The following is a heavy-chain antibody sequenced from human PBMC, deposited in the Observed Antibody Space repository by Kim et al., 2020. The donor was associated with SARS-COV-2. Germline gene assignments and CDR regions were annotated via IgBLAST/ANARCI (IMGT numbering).Heavy chain of an antibody. J-gene: IGHJ4*02. D-gene: IGHD5-12*01. CDR3: ARADRDGYNGVLFDY. Sequence: SETLSLTCAVYGGSFSGYYWSWIRQPPGKGLEWIGEINHSGSTNYNPSLKSRVTISVDTSKNQFSLKLSSVTAADTAVYYCARADRDGYNGVLFDYWGQGTLVTVSS. CDR2: INHSGST. V-gene: IGHV4-34*01. CDR1: GGSFSGYY.